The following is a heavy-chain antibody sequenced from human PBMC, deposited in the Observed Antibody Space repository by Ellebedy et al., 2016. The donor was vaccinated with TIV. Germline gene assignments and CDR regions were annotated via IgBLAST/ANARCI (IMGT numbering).Heavy chain of an antibody. J-gene: IGHJ4*02. Sequence: GGSLRLXXAASGFTFSRYAMSWVRQAPGKGLAWVSAISGSGGSTYYADSVKGRFTISRDNAKNSLYLQMNSLGAEDTAVYYCARDLGYSSSWGQGTLVTVSS. D-gene: IGHD6-13*01. CDR3: ARDLGYSSS. V-gene: IGHV3-23*01. CDR1: GFTFSRYA. CDR2: ISGSGGST.